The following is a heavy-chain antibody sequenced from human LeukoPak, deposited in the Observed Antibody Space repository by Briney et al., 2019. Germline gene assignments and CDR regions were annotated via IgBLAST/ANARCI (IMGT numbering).Heavy chain of an antibody. CDR2: INHSGST. D-gene: IGHD1-26*01. CDR1: GGSFSGYY. Sequence: SETLSLTCAVYGGSFSGYYWSWIRQPPGKGLEWIGEINHSGSTNYNPSLKSRVTISVDTSKNQFSLKLSAVTAADTAVYYCARVGSGSYLNYYYYMDVWGKGTTVTVSS. V-gene: IGHV4-34*01. CDR3: ARVGSGSYLNYYYYMDV. J-gene: IGHJ6*03.